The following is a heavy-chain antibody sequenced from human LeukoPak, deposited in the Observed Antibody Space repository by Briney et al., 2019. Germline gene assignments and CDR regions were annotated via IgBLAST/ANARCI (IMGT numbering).Heavy chain of an antibody. D-gene: IGHD6-19*01. Sequence: ASVKVSCKASGYTFTSYGISWVRQAPGQGLEWMGWISAYNGNTNYAQKLQGRVTMTTDTSTSTAYMELRSLRSDDTAVYYCARDVAEQWLVLETSDYWGQGTLVTVSS. J-gene: IGHJ4*02. CDR2: ISAYNGNT. CDR3: ARDVAEQWLVLETSDY. V-gene: IGHV1-18*01. CDR1: GYTFTSYG.